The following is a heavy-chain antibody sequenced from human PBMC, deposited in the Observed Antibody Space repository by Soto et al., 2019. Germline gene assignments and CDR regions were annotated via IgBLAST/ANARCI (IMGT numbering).Heavy chain of an antibody. Sequence: QVQLVQSGAEVKKPGASVKVSCKASGYTFTGYFMHWVRQAPGQGLEWMGWTNSNSGATKYAQKFQGRVTLSRDTSISTAYMELSGLRSDDTAVYYCARGGGTILAPLPWGQGTLVTVSS. V-gene: IGHV1-2*02. D-gene: IGHD3-3*01. J-gene: IGHJ5*02. CDR1: GYTFTGYF. CDR3: ARGGGTILAPLP. CDR2: TNSNSGAT.